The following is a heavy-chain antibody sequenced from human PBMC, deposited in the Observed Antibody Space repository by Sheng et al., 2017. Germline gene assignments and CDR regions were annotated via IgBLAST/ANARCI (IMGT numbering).Heavy chain of an antibody. Sequence: EVQLVESGGGLVQPGGSLTLSCAASGLTFSNFWMTWVRQTPGKGPEWVATIKQDGSEKYYVDSVKGRFTVSRDNTENSLFLQMNSLRAEDTAVYFCARGGQTSSWFWVDWGQGTLITVSS. CDR3: ARGGQTSSWFWVD. J-gene: IGHJ4*02. D-gene: IGHD6-13*01. CDR2: IKQDGSEK. V-gene: IGHV3-7*04. CDR1: GLTFSNFW.